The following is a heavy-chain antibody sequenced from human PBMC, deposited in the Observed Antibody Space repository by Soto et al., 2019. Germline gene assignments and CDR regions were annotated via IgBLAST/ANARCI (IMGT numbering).Heavy chain of an antibody. CDR1: GYPVTAYY. CDR3: AGRGGVGVAGSAAFDM. V-gene: IGHV1-2*02. D-gene: IGHD3-3*01. J-gene: IGHJ3*02. Sequence: QLHLVQSGAVVKKPGASVTVSCSASGYPVTAYYMHWVRQAPGRGLEWMGGINPATGAAKYTQTFQGRVTMTRDTSTSTVFMELGGLTSEDTAVFYCAGRGGVGVAGSAAFDMWGQGTLVTVSS. CDR2: INPATGAA.